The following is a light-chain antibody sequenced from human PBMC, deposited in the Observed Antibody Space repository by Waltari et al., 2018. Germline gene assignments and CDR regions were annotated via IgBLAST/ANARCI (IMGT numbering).Light chain of an antibody. J-gene: IGKJ2*01. CDR2: AAS. Sequence: DIQMTQSPSSLSASVGDRVTITCRASQSISSYLNWYQQKPGKAPKLLNYAASSLQSGVPSRFSGSGSGTDFTLTISSLQPEDFATYYCQQSYSTPYTFGQGTKLEIE. CDR3: QQSYSTPYT. V-gene: IGKV1-39*01. CDR1: QSISSY.